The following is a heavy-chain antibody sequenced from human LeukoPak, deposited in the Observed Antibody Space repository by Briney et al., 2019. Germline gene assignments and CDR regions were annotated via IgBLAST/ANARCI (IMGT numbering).Heavy chain of an antibody. J-gene: IGHJ4*02. CDR1: GGSFRGYY. CDR2: INHSGST. D-gene: IGHD3-10*01. V-gene: IGHV4-34*01. CDR3: ARFGELLSSGDY. Sequence: SETLSLTCAVYGGSFRGYYWSWIRQPPGKGLEWIGEINHSGSTNYNPSLKSRVTISVDTSKNQFSLKLSSVTAANTAVYCCARFGELLSSGDYWGQGTLVTVSS.